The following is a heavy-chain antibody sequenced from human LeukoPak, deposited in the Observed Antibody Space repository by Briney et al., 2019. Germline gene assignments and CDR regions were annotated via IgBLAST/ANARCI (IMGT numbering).Heavy chain of an antibody. Sequence: ASVKVSCKASGYTFTSYGISWVRQAPGQGLEWMGWISAYNGNTNYAQKLQGRVTMTTDTSTSTAYMELRSLRSDDTAVYYCARDRGVGSRSWYSFDYWGQGTLVTVSS. D-gene: IGHD6-13*01. CDR3: ARDRGVGSRSWYSFDY. J-gene: IGHJ4*02. V-gene: IGHV1-18*01. CDR2: ISAYNGNT. CDR1: GYTFTSYG.